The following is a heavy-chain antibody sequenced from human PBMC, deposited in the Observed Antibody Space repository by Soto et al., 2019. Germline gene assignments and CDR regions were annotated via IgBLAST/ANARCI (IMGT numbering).Heavy chain of an antibody. J-gene: IGHJ4*02. CDR3: ARDPVTGTTTPHEY. CDR1: GFTFSSYS. V-gene: IGHV3-21*01. CDR2: IGSSSSYI. Sequence: GSLRLSCEASGFTFSSYSINWVRPSPGKGLEWVSSIGSSSSYIYYADSVKGRFTISRDNAKNSLYLQMNSLRAEDTAVYYCARDPVTGTTTPHEYWGQGTLVTVSS. D-gene: IGHD1-20*01.